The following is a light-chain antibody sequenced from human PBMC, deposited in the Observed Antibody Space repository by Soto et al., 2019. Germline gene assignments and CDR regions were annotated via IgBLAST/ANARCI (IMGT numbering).Light chain of an antibody. CDR1: QSISSK. J-gene: IGKJ1*01. Sequence: EIVMTQSPATLSVSPGEGATLSCRASQSISSKLAWYQQKPGQAPKLLIYAASTRATGVPARFNGSGSGTEFALPISSLQYEDLVVYYCQHYNDWRWTFGKGTKVEIK. CDR3: QHYNDWRWT. CDR2: AAS. V-gene: IGKV3-15*01.